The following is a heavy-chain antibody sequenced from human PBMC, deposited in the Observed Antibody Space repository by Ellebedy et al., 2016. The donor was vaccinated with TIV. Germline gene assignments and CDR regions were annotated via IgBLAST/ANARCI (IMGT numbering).Heavy chain of an antibody. D-gene: IGHD5-18*01. CDR2: VFHSGIS. J-gene: IGHJ4*02. CDR3: VRINGYNDY. CDR1: CYSTSIGYY. Sequence: MPSETLSLTCTVSCYSTSIGYYWGWIRLSPGKGLEWIGTVFHSGISYCNPSLKSRVTFSVDTSKNQFSLKLSSVTDADTAVYYCVRINGYNDYWGQGTLVTVSS. V-gene: IGHV4-38-2*02.